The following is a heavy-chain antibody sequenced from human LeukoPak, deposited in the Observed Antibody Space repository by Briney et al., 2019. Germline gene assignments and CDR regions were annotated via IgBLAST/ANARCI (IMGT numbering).Heavy chain of an antibody. CDR1: GGSFSGYY. Sequence: SETLSLTCAVYGGSFSGYYWSWIRQPAGKGLEWIGRIYTSGSTNYNPSLKSRVTMSVDTSKNQFSLKLSSVTAADTAVYYCARDGAFDDGDYTNYWGQGTLVTVSS. J-gene: IGHJ4*02. CDR3: ARDGAFDDGDYTNY. V-gene: IGHV4-4*07. CDR2: IYTSGST. D-gene: IGHD4-17*01.